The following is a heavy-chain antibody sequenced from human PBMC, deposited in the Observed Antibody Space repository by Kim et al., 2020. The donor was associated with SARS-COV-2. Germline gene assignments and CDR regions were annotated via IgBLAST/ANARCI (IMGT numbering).Heavy chain of an antibody. J-gene: IGHJ6*02. CDR1: GDSVSSNSAA. CDR2: TYYRSKWYN. CDR3: ARDGREQWPPLYGMDV. D-gene: IGHD6-19*01. V-gene: IGHV6-1*01. Sequence: SQTLSLTCAISGDSVSSNSAAWNWIRQSPSRGLEWVGRTYYRSKWYNDYAVSVKSRITINPDTSKNQFSLQLNSVTPADTAVYYCARDGREQWPPLYGMDVWGQGTTVTVSS.